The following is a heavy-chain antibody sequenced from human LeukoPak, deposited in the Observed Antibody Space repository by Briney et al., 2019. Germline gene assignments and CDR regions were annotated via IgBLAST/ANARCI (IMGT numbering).Heavy chain of an antibody. CDR3: ARSLGTARQMSNY. CDR2: ISSSSSYI. Sequence: GGSLRLSCAASGFTFSSYSMNWVRQAPGKGLEWVSSISSSSSYIYYADSVKGRFTISRDNAKNSLYLQMNSLRAEDTAVYYCARSLGTARQMSNYWGQGTLVTVSS. J-gene: IGHJ4*02. D-gene: IGHD6-6*01. V-gene: IGHV3-21*01. CDR1: GFTFSSYS.